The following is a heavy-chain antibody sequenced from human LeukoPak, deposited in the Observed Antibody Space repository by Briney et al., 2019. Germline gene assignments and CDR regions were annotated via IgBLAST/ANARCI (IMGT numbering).Heavy chain of an antibody. CDR2: IYYSGST. V-gene: IGHV4-59*08. CDR3: ARDSDSSGYYFDY. Sequence: KPSETLSLTCTVSGGSISSYYWSWIRQPPGKGLEWIGYIYYSGSTNYNPSLKSRVTISVDTSKNQFSLKLSSVTAADTAVYYCARDSDSSGYYFDYWGQGTLVTVSS. J-gene: IGHJ4*02. CDR1: GGSISSYY. D-gene: IGHD3-22*01.